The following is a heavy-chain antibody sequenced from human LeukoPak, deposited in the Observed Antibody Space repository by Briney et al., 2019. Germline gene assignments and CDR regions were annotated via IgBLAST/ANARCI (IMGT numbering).Heavy chain of an antibody. CDR3: AKGSSSWLLRYYFDY. D-gene: IGHD6-13*01. V-gene: IGHV4-38-2*02. Sequence: SDTLSLLCSVSGYSNSSGYYWGWIRPPPGDGLEWIGSIYHSVSTYYNPSLKSRVTISVDTSKNQFSLKLSSVTAADTAVYYCAKGSSSWLLRYYFDYWGQGTLVTVSS. CDR1: GYSNSSGYY. J-gene: IGHJ4*02. CDR2: IYHSVST.